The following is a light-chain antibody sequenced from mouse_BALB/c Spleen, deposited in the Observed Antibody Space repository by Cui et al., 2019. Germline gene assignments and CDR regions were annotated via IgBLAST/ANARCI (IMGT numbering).Light chain of an antibody. Sequence: QIVLTQSPAIMSASPGEKVTMTCSARSSVSSSYLYWYQQKPGSSPKLWIYSTSNLASGVPARFSGSGSGTSYSLTISSMEAEDAATFYCQQYSGYPSTFGGGTKLESK. CDR2: STS. CDR3: QQYSGYPST. V-gene: IGKV4-78*01. CDR1: SSVSSSY. J-gene: IGKJ1*01.